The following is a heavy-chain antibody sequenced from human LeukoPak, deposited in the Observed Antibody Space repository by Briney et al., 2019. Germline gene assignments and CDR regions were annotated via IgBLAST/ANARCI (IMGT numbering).Heavy chain of an antibody. CDR3: ARDVRGLRHFDY. D-gene: IGHD3-10*02. V-gene: IGHV4-34*01. Sequence: SETLSLTCAVYGGSFSGYYWSWIRQPPGKGLEWIGEINHSGSTNYNPSLKSRVTISVDTSKNQFSLKLSSVTAADTAVYYCARDVRGLRHFDYWGQGTLVTVSS. CDR1: GGSFSGYY. J-gene: IGHJ4*02. CDR2: INHSGST.